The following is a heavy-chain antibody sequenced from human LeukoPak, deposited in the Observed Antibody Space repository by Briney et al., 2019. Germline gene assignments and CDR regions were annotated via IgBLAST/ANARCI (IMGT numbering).Heavy chain of an antibody. D-gene: IGHD3-10*01. CDR2: INYSGST. J-gene: IGHJ4*02. Sequence: SETLSLTCTVSGGSISSYYWSWIRQPPGKGLEWIGYINYSGSTSYNPSLKSRVTISVDTSKNQFSLKLSSVTAADTALYYCARDTGDYYGSGTIFDYWGQGTLVTVSS. CDR3: ARDTGDYYGSGTIFDY. CDR1: GGSISSYY. V-gene: IGHV4-59*01.